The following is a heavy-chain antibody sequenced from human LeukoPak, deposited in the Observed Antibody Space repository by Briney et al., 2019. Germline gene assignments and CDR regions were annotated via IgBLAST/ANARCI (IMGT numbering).Heavy chain of an antibody. J-gene: IGHJ4*02. CDR2: IYYSGST. D-gene: IGHD3-16*01. CDR1: GDSISSYY. V-gene: IGHV4-59*01. CDR3: ARDRSLGIIDY. Sequence: SETLSLTCIVSGDSISSYYWSWIRQPPGKGLEWIGYIYYSGSTNYNPSLKSRVTISVDASKNHFSPKLSSVTAADTAVYYCARDRSLGIIDYWGQGALVTVSS.